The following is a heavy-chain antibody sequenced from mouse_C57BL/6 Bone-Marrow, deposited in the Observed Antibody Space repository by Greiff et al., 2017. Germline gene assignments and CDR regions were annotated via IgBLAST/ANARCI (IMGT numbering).Heavy chain of an antibody. CDR3: ARKITTVYYYAMDY. CDR1: GYAFTNYL. J-gene: IGHJ4*01. D-gene: IGHD1-1*01. CDR2: INPGSGGT. V-gene: IGHV1-54*01. Sequence: VQLQQSGAELVRPGTSVKVSCKASGYAFTNYLIEWVKQRPGQGLEWIGVINPGSGGTNYNEKFKGKATLTADKSSSTAYMQLSSLTSEDSAVYVCARKITTVYYYAMDYWGQGTSVTVSS.